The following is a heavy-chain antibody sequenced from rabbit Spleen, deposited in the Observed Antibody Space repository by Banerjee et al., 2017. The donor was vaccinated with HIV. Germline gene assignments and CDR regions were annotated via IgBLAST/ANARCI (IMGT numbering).Heavy chain of an antibody. CDR1: GIDFSSSYY. Sequence: QQQLEESGGGLVKPGGTLTLTCKASGIDFSSSYYMCWVRQAPGKGLEWIACINAGSTGSTYYASWAKGRFTISKTSSTTVTLQMTSLTAADTATYFCARDAGRGDYIDGMDLWGQGTLVTVS. V-gene: IGHV1S45*01. CDR2: INAGSTGST. CDR3: ARDAGRGDYIDGMDL. D-gene: IGHD8-1*01. J-gene: IGHJ6*01.